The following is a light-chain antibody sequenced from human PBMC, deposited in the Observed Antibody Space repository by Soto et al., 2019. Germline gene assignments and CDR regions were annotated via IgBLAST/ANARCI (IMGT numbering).Light chain of an antibody. J-gene: IGKJ1*01. CDR3: QQYFLYST. CDR2: KAS. CDR1: QSINTW. V-gene: IGKV1-5*03. Sequence: DIQMTQSPSTLSASVGDRVTITCRASQSINTWLAWYQQRPGAAPKLLIYKASSLESGVPSRFSGSGSGTEFTLTISSLQPDDSATYYCQQYFLYSTFGQGTKVDIK.